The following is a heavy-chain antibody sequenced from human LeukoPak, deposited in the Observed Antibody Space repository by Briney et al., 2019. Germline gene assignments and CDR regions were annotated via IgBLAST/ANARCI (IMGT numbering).Heavy chain of an antibody. J-gene: IGHJ4*02. CDR1: GGSISSYY. V-gene: IGHV4-59*12. Sequence: SETLSLTCTVSGGSISSYYWSWIRQPPGKGLEWIAYISDRGSINYNPSLKSRVTLSLDTSKNQFSLKLSSVTAADTAVYYCARIPGVVPAASDYWGQGTLVTVSS. CDR3: ARIPGVVPAASDY. CDR2: ISDRGSI. D-gene: IGHD2-2*01.